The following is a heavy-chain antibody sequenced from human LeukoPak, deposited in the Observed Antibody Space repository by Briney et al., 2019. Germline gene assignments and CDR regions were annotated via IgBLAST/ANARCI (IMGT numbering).Heavy chain of an antibody. V-gene: IGHV3-21*01. D-gene: IGHD3-10*01. Sequence: GGSLRLSCATSTFTFSSYTMNWVRQAPGKGLEWVSSIGPSGNSKYHADSVKGRFTISRDNAENSLYMQMNSLRAEDTGVYYCVRDFLGESGAGGYWGQGTLVTVSS. J-gene: IGHJ4*02. CDR1: TFTFSSYT. CDR2: IGPSGNSK. CDR3: VRDFLGESGAGGY.